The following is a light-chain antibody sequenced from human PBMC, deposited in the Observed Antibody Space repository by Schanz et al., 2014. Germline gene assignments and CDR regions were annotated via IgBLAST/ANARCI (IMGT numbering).Light chain of an antibody. V-gene: IGLV2-8*01. Sequence: QSVLTQPPSASGSPGQSVTISCTGTSSDIGNYNYVSWYQQHPGQAPKLVIYEVTKRPSGVPDRFSGSKSGNTASLTVSGLQAEDEAAYYCSSYAGSYTWVFGGGTKVTVL. J-gene: IGLJ2*01. CDR3: SSYAGSYTWV. CDR1: SSDIGNYNY. CDR2: EVT.